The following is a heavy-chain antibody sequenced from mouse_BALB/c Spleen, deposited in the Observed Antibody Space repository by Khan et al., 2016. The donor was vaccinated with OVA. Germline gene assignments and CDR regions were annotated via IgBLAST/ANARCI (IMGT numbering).Heavy chain of an antibody. CDR2: ISSTGGT. V-gene: IGHV3-2*02. CDR1: GYSITSDYA. Sequence: EVKLQESGPGLVKPSQSLSLTCTVTGYSITSDYAWNRIRQFPGNKLEWMGYISSTGGTSYNPSLKSRISITRDTSKNQFFLQLKSVTTEDTATYYCARSLYYSYGYALDCWGRGTSVTVSS. D-gene: IGHD2-14*01. CDR3: ARSLYYSYGYALDC. J-gene: IGHJ4*01.